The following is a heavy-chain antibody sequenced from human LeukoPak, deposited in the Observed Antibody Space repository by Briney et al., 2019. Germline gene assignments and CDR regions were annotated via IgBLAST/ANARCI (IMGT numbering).Heavy chain of an antibody. CDR1: GFTFSSYA. J-gene: IGHJ4*02. Sequence: GGSLRLSCAASGFTFSSYAMSWVRQAPGKGLEWVSAISGSGGSTYYADSVKGRFTISRDNAKNSLYLQMNSLRPEGAALYYCAKELGGLEDFWGQGTLVTVSS. CDR3: AKELGGLEDF. V-gene: IGHV3-23*01. D-gene: IGHD3-3*01. CDR2: ISGSGGST.